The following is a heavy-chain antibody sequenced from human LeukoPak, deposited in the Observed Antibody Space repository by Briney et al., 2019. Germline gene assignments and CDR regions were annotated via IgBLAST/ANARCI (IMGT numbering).Heavy chain of an antibody. J-gene: IGHJ4*02. CDR1: GYTFTGYY. CDR2: INPNSGGT. D-gene: IGHD4-23*01. V-gene: IGHV1-2*02. Sequence: ASVKVSCKASGYTFTGYYMHWVRQAPGQGLEWMGWINPNSGGTNYAQKFQGRVTMTRDTSISTAYMELSRLRPDDTAVYYCARMGRYGGNSPALYWGQGTLVTVSS. CDR3: ARMGRYGGNSPALY.